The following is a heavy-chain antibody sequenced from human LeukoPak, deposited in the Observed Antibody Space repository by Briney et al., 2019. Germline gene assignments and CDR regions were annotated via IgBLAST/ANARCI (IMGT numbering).Heavy chain of an antibody. CDR1: GFSFSVYY. D-gene: IGHD2-15*01. CDR3: ARELGSSRAFDI. CDR2: FDRGRDGK. V-gene: IGHV3-11*05. Sequence: GGSLRLSCAGSGFSFSVYYMAWIRQPPGKGLQRVSFFDRGRDGKGHADSVRGRFTISRDNDKNSLYLLMNSLTAEDTALYYCARELGSSRAFDIWGQGTMVTVSS. J-gene: IGHJ3*02.